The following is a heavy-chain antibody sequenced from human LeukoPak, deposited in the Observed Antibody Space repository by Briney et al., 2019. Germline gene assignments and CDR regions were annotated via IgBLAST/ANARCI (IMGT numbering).Heavy chain of an antibody. CDR3: ASVEYNWNDVDY. Sequence: SETLSLTCTVSGGSISSSSYYWGWIRQPPGKGLEWIGSIYYSGSTYYNPSLKSRVTISVDTSKNQFSLKLSSVTAADTAVYYCASVEYNWNDVDYWGQGTLVTVSS. J-gene: IGHJ4*02. V-gene: IGHV4-39*01. D-gene: IGHD1-20*01. CDR2: IYYSGST. CDR1: GGSISSSSYY.